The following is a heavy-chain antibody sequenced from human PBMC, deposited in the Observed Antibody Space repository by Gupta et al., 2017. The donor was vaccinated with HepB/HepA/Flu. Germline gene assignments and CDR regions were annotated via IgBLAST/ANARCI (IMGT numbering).Heavy chain of an antibody. J-gene: IGHJ5*02. CDR1: QATFTSHY. CDR2: INPIGDGT. CDR3: ARGRVPTTKSGWLDP. D-gene: IGHD1-26*01. Sequence: QVQLVQSGPEVKPPGASVKISCKASQATFTSHYIPWVRQAPGQGLEWLGVINPIGDGTNYAQKFRGRVTLTRDTSTSSFYMEFTSLRSEDTAVYYCARGRVPTTKSGWLDPWGQGTLVTVSS. V-gene: IGHV1-46*01.